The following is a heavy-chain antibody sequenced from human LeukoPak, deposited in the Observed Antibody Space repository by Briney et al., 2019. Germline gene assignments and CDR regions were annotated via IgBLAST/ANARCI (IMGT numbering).Heavy chain of an antibody. CDR2: IIPILGIA. CDR1: GDTFSDYT. Sequence: ASVKVSCKTSGDTFSDYTVNWVRQGPGQGLEWMGRIIPILGIATYAQKFQDRVTITADRSTSTAYMELSSLRSEDTAVYYCARGRYYGSGSKSWFDSWGQGTPVTVSS. V-gene: IGHV1-69*02. D-gene: IGHD3-10*01. CDR3: ARGRYYGSGSKSWFDS. J-gene: IGHJ5*01.